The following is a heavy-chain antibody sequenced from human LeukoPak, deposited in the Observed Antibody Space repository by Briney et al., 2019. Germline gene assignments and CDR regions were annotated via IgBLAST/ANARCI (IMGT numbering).Heavy chain of an antibody. CDR1: GGSISSYY. V-gene: IGHV4-59*12. Sequence: SETLSLTCSVSGGSISSYYWSWIRQSPGKGLEWIGYIYYSGSTNHNPSFKGRVTISVDTSKNQFSLKLSSVTAADTAVYYCARGYYDILTGYYSATDYWGQGTLVTVSS. CDR3: ARGYYDILTGYYSATDY. J-gene: IGHJ4*02. CDR2: IYYSGST. D-gene: IGHD3-9*01.